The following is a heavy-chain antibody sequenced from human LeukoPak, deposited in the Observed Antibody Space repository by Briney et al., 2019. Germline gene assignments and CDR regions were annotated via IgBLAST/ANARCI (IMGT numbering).Heavy chain of an antibody. J-gene: IGHJ6*03. D-gene: IGHD2-2*01. CDR3: ARELRDIVVVPAATDYYYYYMDV. CDR2: IYTSGST. Sequence: SETLSLTCTVSGGSISSYYWSWIRQPAGKGLEWIGRIYTSGSTNYNPSLKSRVTMSVDTSKNQFSLKLSSVTAADTAVYYCARELRDIVVVPAATDYYYYYMDVWGKGTTVTISS. V-gene: IGHV4-4*07. CDR1: GGSISSYY.